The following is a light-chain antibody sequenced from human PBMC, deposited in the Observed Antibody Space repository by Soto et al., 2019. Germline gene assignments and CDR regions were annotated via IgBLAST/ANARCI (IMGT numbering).Light chain of an antibody. J-gene: IGLJ3*02. Sequence: QSALTQPASVSGSPGQSITISCTGTSTDVGGYHYVSWYQQYPGKAPNLIIYEISHRPSGVSNRCSGSKSGNTASLTISGLHAEDEADDYCSSYTYSGTLVVFGGGTKLTVL. CDR2: EIS. CDR1: STDVGGYHY. V-gene: IGLV2-14*01. CDR3: SSYTYSGTLVV.